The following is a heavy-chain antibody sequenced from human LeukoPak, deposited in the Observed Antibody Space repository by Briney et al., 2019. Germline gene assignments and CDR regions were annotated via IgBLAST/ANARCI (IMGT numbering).Heavy chain of an antibody. J-gene: IGHJ4*02. CDR2: INHSGST. Sequence: SGTLSLTCAVYGGSFSGYYWSWIRQPPGKGLEWIGEINHSGSTNYNPSLKSRVTISVDTSKNQFSLKLSSVTAADTAVYYCARGWYNWNHFDYWGQGTLVTVSS. CDR1: GGSFSGYY. D-gene: IGHD1-20*01. V-gene: IGHV4-34*01. CDR3: ARGWYNWNHFDY.